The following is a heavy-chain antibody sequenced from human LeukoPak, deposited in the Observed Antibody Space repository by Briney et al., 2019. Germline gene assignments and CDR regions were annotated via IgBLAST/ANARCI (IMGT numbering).Heavy chain of an antibody. D-gene: IGHD6-19*01. CDR2: IKQDGSEK. CDR1: GFTFSSYW. Sequence: PGGSLRLSCAASGFTFSSYWMTWVRQAPGKGLEWVANIKQDGSEKYYVDSVKGRFTISRDNAKNSLYLQMNSLRAEDTAVYYCARVRIAVAGTTRFDAFDIWGQGTMVTVSS. V-gene: IGHV3-7*01. CDR3: ARVRIAVAGTTRFDAFDI. J-gene: IGHJ3*02.